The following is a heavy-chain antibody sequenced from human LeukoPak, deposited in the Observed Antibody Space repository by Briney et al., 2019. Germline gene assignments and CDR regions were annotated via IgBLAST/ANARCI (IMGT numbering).Heavy chain of an antibody. D-gene: IGHD3-16*01. Sequence: ASVKVSCKASGYTFTSYYMHWVRQAPGQGLEWMGLINPTGGSTGHAQKFQGRVTMTRDMSTSTDYMELSSLRAEDTAVYYCAKPDRLRLFYYFDYWGQGTLVTVSS. CDR2: INPTGGST. V-gene: IGHV1-46*01. CDR1: GYTFTSYY. CDR3: AKPDRLRLFYYFDY. J-gene: IGHJ4*02.